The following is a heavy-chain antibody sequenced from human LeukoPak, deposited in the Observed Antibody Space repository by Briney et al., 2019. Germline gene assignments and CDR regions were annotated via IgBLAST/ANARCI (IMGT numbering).Heavy chain of an antibody. V-gene: IGHV1-69*02. CDR1: GGTFSSYT. CDR3: ARAGLDGYNFDY. Sequence: GASVKVSCKASGGTFSSYTISWVRQAPGQGREWMGRIIPILGIANYAQKFQGRVTITADKSTSTASMELSSLRSEDTAVYYCARAGLDGYNFDYWGQGTLVTVSS. D-gene: IGHD5-24*01. J-gene: IGHJ4*02. CDR2: IIPILGIA.